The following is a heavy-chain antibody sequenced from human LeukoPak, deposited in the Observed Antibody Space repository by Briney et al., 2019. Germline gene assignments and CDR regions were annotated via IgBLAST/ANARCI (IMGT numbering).Heavy chain of an antibody. CDR2: IYYSGST. J-gene: IGHJ6*02. V-gene: IGHV4-59*01. CDR1: GGSISSYY. Sequence: SETLSLTCTVSGGSISSYYWSWIRQPPGKGLEWIGYIYYSGSTNYNPSLKSRVTISVDTSKNQFSLKLSSVTAADTAVYYCARAHPQYYYYGMDVWGQGTTVTVS. CDR3: ARAHPQYYYYGMDV.